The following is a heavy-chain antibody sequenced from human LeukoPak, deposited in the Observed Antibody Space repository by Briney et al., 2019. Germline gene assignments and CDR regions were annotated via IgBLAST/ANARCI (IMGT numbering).Heavy chain of an antibody. Sequence: SXXLSLTXAVYGGSFSGYYWSWIRQPPGKGLEWIGEINHSGSTNYNPSLKSRVTISVDTSKNQFSLKLSSVTAADTAVYYCARVWGWLQFYLFDYWGQGTLVTVSS. D-gene: IGHD5-24*01. CDR2: INHSGST. V-gene: IGHV4-34*01. J-gene: IGHJ4*02. CDR3: ARVWGWLQFYLFDY. CDR1: GGSFSGYY.